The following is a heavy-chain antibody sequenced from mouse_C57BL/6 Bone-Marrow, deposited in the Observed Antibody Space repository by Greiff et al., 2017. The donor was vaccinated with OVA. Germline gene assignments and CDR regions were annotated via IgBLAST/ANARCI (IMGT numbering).Heavy chain of an antibody. CDR1: GFTFSSYA. CDR3: TRGITTVVAPYWYFDV. CDR2: ISSGGDYI. D-gene: IGHD1-1*01. J-gene: IGHJ1*03. V-gene: IGHV5-9-1*02. Sequence: EVKVVESGEGLVKPGGSLKLSCAASGFTFSSYAMSWVRQTPEKRLEWVAYISSGGDYIYYADTVKGRFTISRDNARNTLYLQMSSLKSEDTAMYYCTRGITTVVAPYWYFDVWGTGTTVTVSS.